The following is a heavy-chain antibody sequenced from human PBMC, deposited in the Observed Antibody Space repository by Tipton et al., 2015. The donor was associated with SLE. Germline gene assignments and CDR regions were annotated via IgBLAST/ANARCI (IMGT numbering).Heavy chain of an antibody. CDR1: GYTFTGYY. Sequence: QSGPEVKKPGASVKVSCKASGYTFTGYYMHWVRQAPGQGLEWMGWINPNSGGTNYAKKFQGRVTMTRDTSISTAYMELSRLRSDDTAVYYCARVSGAPLLWFGELLPSDYYYYGMDVWGQGSTVTVSS. CDR3: ARVSGAPLLWFGELLPSDYYYYGMDV. CDR2: INPNSGGT. V-gene: IGHV1-2*02. J-gene: IGHJ6*02. D-gene: IGHD3-10*01.